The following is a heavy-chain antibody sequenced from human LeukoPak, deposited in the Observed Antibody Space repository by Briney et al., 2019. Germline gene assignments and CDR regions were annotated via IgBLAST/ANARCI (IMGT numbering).Heavy chain of an antibody. CDR3: ARLPTSHYDFWSGYYRKNYYYYMDV. V-gene: IGHV5-51*01. Sequence: GESLKISCKGSGYSFTSYWIGWVRQMPGKGLEWMGIIYPGESDTRYSPSFQGQVTISADKSISTAYLQWSSLKASDTAMYYCARLPTSHYDFWSGYYRKNYYYYMDVWGKGTTVTVSS. J-gene: IGHJ6*03. D-gene: IGHD3-3*01. CDR1: GYSFTSYW. CDR2: IYPGESDT.